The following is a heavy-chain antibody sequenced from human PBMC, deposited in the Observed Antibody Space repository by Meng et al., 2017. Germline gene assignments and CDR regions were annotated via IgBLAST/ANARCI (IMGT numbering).Heavy chain of an antibody. V-gene: IGHV6-1*01. J-gene: IGHJ4*02. CDR1: GDSVSSNSAA. CDR3: ARGSYSFDS. CDR2: AYYRSKWYH. D-gene: IGHD1-26*01. Sequence: PLQQSSPGLVKPSQPPSLIRAISGDSVSSNSAAWNWIRQSPSRGLEWLGRAYYRSKWYHDYAESVESRISIDPDTSKNQFSLQLRSVTPEDSAVYYCARGSYSFDSWGQRTLVTVSS.